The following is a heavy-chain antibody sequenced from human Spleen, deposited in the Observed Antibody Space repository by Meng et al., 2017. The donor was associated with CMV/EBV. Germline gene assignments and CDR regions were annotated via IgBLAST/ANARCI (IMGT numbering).Heavy chain of an antibody. D-gene: IGHD4-17*01. Sequence: GGSLRLSCAASGFTFSNAWMSWVRQAPGKGLEWVGRIKSKTDGGTTDYAAPVKGRFTISRDDSKNTLYLQMNSLKTEDTAVYYCTTVDGDYVFDRLVGYYFDYWGQGTLVTVSS. CDR3: TTVDGDYVFDRLVGYYFDY. CDR1: GFTFSNAW. J-gene: IGHJ4*02. V-gene: IGHV3-15*01. CDR2: IKSKTDGGTT.